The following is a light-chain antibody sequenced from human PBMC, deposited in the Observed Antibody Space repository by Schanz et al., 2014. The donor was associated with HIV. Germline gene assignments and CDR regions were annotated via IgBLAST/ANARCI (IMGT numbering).Light chain of an antibody. CDR3: QQYAVSSWT. J-gene: IGKJ1*01. CDR1: QSISSE. V-gene: IGKV1-5*03. CDR2: EAS. Sequence: DIQMTQSPSTLSASVGDRVSLTCRSSQSISSELAWYQQKPGSAPKLLIYEASTLETGVPSRFSGSGSGTEFTLTISSLQPDDFATYYCQQYAVSSWTFGLGTRV.